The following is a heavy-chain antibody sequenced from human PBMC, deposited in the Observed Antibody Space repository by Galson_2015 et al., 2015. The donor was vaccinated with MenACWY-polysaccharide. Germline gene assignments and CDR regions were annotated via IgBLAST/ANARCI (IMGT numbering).Heavy chain of an antibody. J-gene: IGHJ4*02. CDR1: GYTFTSYD. D-gene: IGHD3-22*01. CDR2: MNPNSGNT. V-gene: IGHV1-8*01. CDR3: ERGIPPDGLAVVKVLNDS. Sequence: SVKVSCKASGYTFTSYDINWVRQATGQGLEWMGWMNPNSGNTGYPQKFQGRVTMTRNTSISTAYMELSSLRSGETAVYYCERGIPPDGLAVVKVLNDSWGQGTLVPVSS.